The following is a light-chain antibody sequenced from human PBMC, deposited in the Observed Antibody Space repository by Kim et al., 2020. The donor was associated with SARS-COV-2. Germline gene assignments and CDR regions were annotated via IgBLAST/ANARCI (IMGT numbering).Light chain of an antibody. V-gene: IGKV3-20*01. CDR3: LYYGVSPWT. Sequence: SPGERVTISCRTSKSIDYRYIGWFQQKVGQAPRLLIYGASDGATGTPDRFSGSGSGTDFTLTISRLEPEDFAAYYCLYYGVSPWTFGRGTKVDIK. CDR2: GAS. J-gene: IGKJ1*01. CDR1: KSIDYRY.